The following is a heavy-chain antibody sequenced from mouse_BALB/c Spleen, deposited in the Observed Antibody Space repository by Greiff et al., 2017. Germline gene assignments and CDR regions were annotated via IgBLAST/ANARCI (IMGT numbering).Heavy chain of an antibody. CDR1: GYTFTDYA. D-gene: IGHD2-10*01. V-gene: IGHV1S137*01. CDR3: ARPTAYYGNYGAMDY. Sequence: VQLQQSGAELVRPGVSVKISCKGSGYTFTDYAMHWVQQSHAKSLEWIGVISTYYGDASYNQKFKGKATMTVDKSSSTAYMELARLTSEDSAIYYCARPTAYYGNYGAMDYGGQGTSVTVSS. CDR2: ISTYYGDA. J-gene: IGHJ4*01.